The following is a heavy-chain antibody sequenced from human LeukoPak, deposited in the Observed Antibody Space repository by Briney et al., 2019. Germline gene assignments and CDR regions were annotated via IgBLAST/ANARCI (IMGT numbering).Heavy chain of an antibody. CDR1: GFTFSSYA. CDR2: IKQDGSEK. CDR3: ARESVGAIKMDV. J-gene: IGHJ6*02. V-gene: IGHV3-7*01. Sequence: PGGSLRLSCAASGFTFSSYAMHWVRQAPGKGLEWVANIKQDGSEKYYVDSVKGRFTISRDNAKNSLYLQMNSLRAEDTAVYYCARESVGAIKMDVWGQGTTVTVSS. D-gene: IGHD1-26*01.